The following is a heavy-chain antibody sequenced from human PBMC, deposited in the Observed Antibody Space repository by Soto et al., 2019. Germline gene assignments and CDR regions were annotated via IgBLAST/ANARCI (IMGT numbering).Heavy chain of an antibody. V-gene: IGHV4-38-2*02. CDR1: AYSISSGYY. D-gene: IGHD6-19*01. CDR3: ATNQYSPGWWGPVGFDQ. Sequence: PSETLSLTCNVSAYSISSGYYWGWIRQPPGKGLEWIGSIYHSGRTYHNPPLKSRVTISLDTSKNQFSLKLISVTAADTAVYYCATNQYSPGWWGPVGFDQWGPGTLVTV. J-gene: IGHJ4*02. CDR2: IYHSGRT.